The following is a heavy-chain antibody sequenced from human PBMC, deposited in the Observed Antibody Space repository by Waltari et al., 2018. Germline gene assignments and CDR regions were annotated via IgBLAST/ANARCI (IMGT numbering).Heavy chain of an antibody. CDR2: IINDETTT. Sequence: EVQLVESGGGLVQPGGSLRLTCAVSGLGLINYWMHWVRQAPGQGLVWVSRIINDETTTIYADSVKGRFTISRDNAKNTLYLQMNSLRDDDTAVYYWATGAMSAYEIWGQGTMVTVSS. D-gene: IGHD1-26*01. CDR1: GLGLINYW. J-gene: IGHJ3*02. CDR3: ATGAMSAYEI. V-gene: IGHV3-74*01.